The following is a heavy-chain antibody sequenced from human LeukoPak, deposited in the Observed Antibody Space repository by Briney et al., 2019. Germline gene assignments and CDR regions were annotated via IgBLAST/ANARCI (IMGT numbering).Heavy chain of an antibody. CDR2: INWNGGST. J-gene: IGHJ6*03. D-gene: IGHD3-22*01. CDR3: ARWEGSGYYAYYYYYMDV. V-gene: IGHV3-20*04. Sequence: ETLSLTCAVYGGSFSGYYWSWIRQAPGKGLEWVSGINWNGGSTGYADSVKGRFTISRDNAKNSLYLQMNSLRAEDTALYYCARWEGSGYYAYYYYYMDVWGKGTTVTVSS. CDR1: GGSFSGYY.